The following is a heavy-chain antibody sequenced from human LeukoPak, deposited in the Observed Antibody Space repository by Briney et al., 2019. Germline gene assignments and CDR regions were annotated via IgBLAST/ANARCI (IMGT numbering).Heavy chain of an antibody. V-gene: IGHV3-23*01. CDR3: AKSDIWVLRRPEFDY. CDR2: ISGSGGST. J-gene: IGHJ4*02. Sequence: PGGSLRLSCAASGFTFSSYGMSWVRQAPGKGLEWVSAISGSGGSTYYADSVKGRFTISRDNSKNTLYLQMNSLRAEDTAVYYCAKSDIWVLRRPEFDYWGQGTLVTVSS. CDR1: GFTFSSYG. D-gene: IGHD3-9*01.